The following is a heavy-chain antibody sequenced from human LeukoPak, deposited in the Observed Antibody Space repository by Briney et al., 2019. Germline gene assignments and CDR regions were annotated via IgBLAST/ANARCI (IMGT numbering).Heavy chain of an antibody. D-gene: IGHD6-19*01. CDR1: GYTFTSYD. CDR2: INPNSGNT. Sequence: ASVKVSCKASGYTFTSYDINWVRQATGQGLEWMGWINPNSGNTGYAQKFQGRVTMTRNTSISTAYMELSSLRSEDTAVYYCARETPGEIAVAANGYFDYWGQGTLVTVSS. V-gene: IGHV1-8*01. J-gene: IGHJ4*02. CDR3: ARETPGEIAVAANGYFDY.